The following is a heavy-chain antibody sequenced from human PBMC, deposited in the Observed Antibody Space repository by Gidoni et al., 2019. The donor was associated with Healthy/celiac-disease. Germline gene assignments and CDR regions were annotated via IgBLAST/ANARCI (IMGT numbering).Heavy chain of an antibody. CDR1: GGSISSSY. D-gene: IGHD3-10*01. CDR3: ARERITMVRGAPAYYGMDV. J-gene: IGHJ6*02. CDR2: SYTSGST. Sequence: QVQLQESGPGLVKPSEPLSLSCTVSGGSISSSYWSWTRQPAGKGLEWIGRSYTSGSTNYNPSRKSRVTMSVDTSKNQFSLKLSAVTAADTAVYYCARERITMVRGAPAYYGMDVWGQGTTVTVSS. V-gene: IGHV4-4*07.